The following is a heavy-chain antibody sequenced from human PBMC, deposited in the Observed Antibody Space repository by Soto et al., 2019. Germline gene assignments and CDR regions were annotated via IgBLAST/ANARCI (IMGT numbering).Heavy chain of an antibody. J-gene: IGHJ5*02. CDR1: GYTFNTYG. V-gene: IGHV1-18*01. D-gene: IGHD3-3*01. CDR2: ISAYDGKT. CDR3: ARDPHEFWTSYWFDP. Sequence: ASVKVSCKTSGYTFNTYGINWVRQAPGQGLELMGWISAYDGKTTYAEKFQGRVTLTTDTSTSTAYMELRSLRSDDTAICYCARDPHEFWTSYWFDPWGQGTPVTVSS.